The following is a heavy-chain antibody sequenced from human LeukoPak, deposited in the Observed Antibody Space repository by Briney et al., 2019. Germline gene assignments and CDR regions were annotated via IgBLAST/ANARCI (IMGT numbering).Heavy chain of an antibody. J-gene: IGHJ4*02. Sequence: GGSLRLSCSASGFTFSSYSMSWVRQAPGKGLEWVSSLSTDTTYMSYADSVKGRFAISRDNARNTLYLQMNSLRPEDAAVYSCVREDYGEYYFDYWGQGTPVTVSS. D-gene: IGHD4-17*01. V-gene: IGHV3-21*06. CDR1: GFTFSSYS. CDR3: VREDYGEYYFDY. CDR2: LSTDTTYM.